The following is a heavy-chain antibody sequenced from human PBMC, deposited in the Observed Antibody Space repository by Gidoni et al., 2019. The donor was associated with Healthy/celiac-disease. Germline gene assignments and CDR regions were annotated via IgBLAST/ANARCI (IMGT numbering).Heavy chain of an antibody. V-gene: IGHV3-21*01. D-gene: IGHD2-15*01. J-gene: IGHJ4*02. CDR3: ARVVASCGGSCYSDY. CDR2: ISSSSSYI. CDR1: GFTFSSYS. Sequence: EVQLVESGGGLVKPGGSLRLSCAASGFTFSSYSMTWVRPAPGKGLEWVSSISSSSSYIYYADSVKGRFTISRDNAKNSLYLQMNSLRAEDTAVYYCARVVASCGGSCYSDYWGQGTLVTVSS.